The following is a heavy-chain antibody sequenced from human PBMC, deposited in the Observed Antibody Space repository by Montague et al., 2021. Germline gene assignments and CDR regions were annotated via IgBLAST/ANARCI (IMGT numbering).Heavy chain of an antibody. Sequence: SETLSLTCTVSGDSISSASYYWGWIRQPPGKGLEFIGVIYYNGTTYHNPSLKGRVTVSMDTSKNQFSLKLSSVTAADTAVYYCARSLYCRGGSCYSGFDPWGQGALVTASS. CDR2: IYYNGTT. D-gene: IGHD2-15*01. CDR3: ARSLYCRGGSCYSGFDP. CDR1: GDSISSASYY. J-gene: IGHJ5*02. V-gene: IGHV4-39*01.